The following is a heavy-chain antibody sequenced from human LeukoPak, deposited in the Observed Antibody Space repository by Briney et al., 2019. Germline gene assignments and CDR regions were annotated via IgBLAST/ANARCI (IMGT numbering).Heavy chain of an antibody. Sequence: ASVEVSCKASGYTFTSYHMHWVRQAPGQGLEWMGKINLSGGSTTYAQKFQGRVTMTRDTSISTAYMELSSLRSEDTATYYCTRGLRVELAIDYWGQGTLVTVSS. D-gene: IGHD5-24*01. CDR1: GYTFTSYH. V-gene: IGHV1-46*01. J-gene: IGHJ4*02. CDR2: INLSGGST. CDR3: TRGLRVELAIDY.